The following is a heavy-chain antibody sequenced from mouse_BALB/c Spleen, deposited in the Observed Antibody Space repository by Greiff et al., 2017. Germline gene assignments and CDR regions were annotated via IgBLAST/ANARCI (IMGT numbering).Heavy chain of an antibody. Sequence: QVQLQESGPGLVAPSQSLSITCTVSGFSLTSYGVSWVRQPPGKGLEWLGVIWGDGSTNYHSALISRLSISKNNSKSQVFLKMNSLQTDDTAMYYCARIITTVHYAMDYWGQGTSVTVSS. V-gene: IGHV2-3*01. CDR3: ARIITTVHYAMDY. J-gene: IGHJ4*01. CDR2: IWGDGST. CDR1: GFSLTSYG. D-gene: IGHD1-1*01.